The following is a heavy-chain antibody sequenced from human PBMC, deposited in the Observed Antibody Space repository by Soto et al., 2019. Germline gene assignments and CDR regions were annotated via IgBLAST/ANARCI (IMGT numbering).Heavy chain of an antibody. D-gene: IGHD6-19*01. V-gene: IGHV3-33*01. CDR3: ATDYSSTGYGLVY. J-gene: IGHJ4*02. CDR1: GFTFSSHG. CDR2: IWSDGSNE. Sequence: QAQLVESGGGVVQPGRSLRLSCAASGFTFSSHGMHWVRQAPGKGLKWVAVIWSDGSNEYYADSVKGRFTISRDNSKNTLYLQMSSLRVEDTAVYYCATDYSSTGYGLVYWGQGALVTVSS.